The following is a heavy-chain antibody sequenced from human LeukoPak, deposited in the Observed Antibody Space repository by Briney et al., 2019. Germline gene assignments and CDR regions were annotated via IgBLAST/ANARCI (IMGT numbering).Heavy chain of an antibody. V-gene: IGHV4-59*01. D-gene: IGHD1-26*01. CDR1: GGSISTYY. CDR2: IYYSGST. J-gene: IGHJ4*02. Sequence: KPSETLSLTCTVPGGSISTYYWSWIRQPPGKGLEWIGYIYYSGSTNYNPSLKSRVTISVDTSKNQFSLKLSSVTAADTAVYYCARSSSTGSYWADYWGQGTLVTVSS. CDR3: ARSSSTGSYWADY.